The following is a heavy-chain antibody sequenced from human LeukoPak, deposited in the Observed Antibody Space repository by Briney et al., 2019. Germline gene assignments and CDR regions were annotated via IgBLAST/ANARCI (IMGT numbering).Heavy chain of an antibody. CDR1: GYTLTELS. J-gene: IGHJ4*02. CDR2: FDPEDGET. V-gene: IGHV1-24*01. Sequence: ASVKVSCKVSGYTLTELSMHWVRQAPGKGLGWMGGFDPEDGETIYAQKFQGRVTMTEDTSTDTAYMEPSSLRSEDTAVYYCATGYCSSTSCSAKDPNFDYWGQGALVTVSS. CDR3: ATGYCSSTSCSAKDPNFDY. D-gene: IGHD2-2*01.